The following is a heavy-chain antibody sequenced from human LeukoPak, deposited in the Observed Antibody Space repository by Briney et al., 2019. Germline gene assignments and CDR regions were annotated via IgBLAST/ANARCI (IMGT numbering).Heavy chain of an antibody. CDR3: ARSPYSSSWYRDYFDY. CDR2: ISYDGGNK. V-gene: IGHV3-30-3*01. D-gene: IGHD6-13*01. Sequence: PGGSLRLSCAASGFTFSSYAMHWVRQAPGKGLEWVAVISYDGGNKYYADSVKGRFTISRDNSKNTLYLQMNSLRAEDTAVYYCARSPYSSSWYRDYFDYWGQGTLVTVSS. J-gene: IGHJ4*02. CDR1: GFTFSSYA.